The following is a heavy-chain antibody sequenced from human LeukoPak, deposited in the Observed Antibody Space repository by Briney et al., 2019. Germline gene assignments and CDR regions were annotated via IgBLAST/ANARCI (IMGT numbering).Heavy chain of an antibody. CDR2: IYYSGST. V-gene: IGHV4-39*01. D-gene: IGHD6-19*01. CDR3: ARGRWESIAVADYFDY. J-gene: IGHJ4*02. Sequence: SETLSLTCTVSGGPISSSSYYWGWIRQPPGKGLEWIGSIYYSGSTYYNPSLKSRVTISVDTSKNQFSLKLSSVTAADTAVYYCARGRWESIAVADYFDYWGQGTLVTVSS. CDR1: GGPISSSSYY.